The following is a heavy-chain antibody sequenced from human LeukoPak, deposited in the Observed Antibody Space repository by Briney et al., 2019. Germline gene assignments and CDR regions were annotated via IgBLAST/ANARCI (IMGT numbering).Heavy chain of an antibody. D-gene: IGHD1-1*01. CDR1: GYTFSSYS. CDR3: ARGGSGNWNAPFDY. CDR2: ISSSSSYT. Sequence: GGSLRLSCAASGYTFSSYSMNWVRQAPGKGLEWVSSISSSSSYTYYADSVKGRFTISRDNAKNSLYLQMNSLRAEDTAVYYCARGGSGNWNAPFDYWGQGTLVTVSS. J-gene: IGHJ4*02. V-gene: IGHV3-21*01.